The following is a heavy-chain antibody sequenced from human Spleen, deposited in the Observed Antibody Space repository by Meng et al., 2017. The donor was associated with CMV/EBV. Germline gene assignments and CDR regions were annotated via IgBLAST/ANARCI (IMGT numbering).Heavy chain of an antibody. CDR3: ARAGADIVVVPAAILAPDHYYYYGVDV. D-gene: IGHD2-2*02. J-gene: IGHJ6*02. Sequence: SETLSLTCTVSGVSISSYYWTWIRQPPGKGLEWIGYIYYSGSTNYNPSLKSRVTISVDTSKNQFSLKLSSVTAADTAVYYCARAGADIVVVPAAILAPDHYYYYGVDVWGQGTTVTVSS. V-gene: IGHV4-59*01. CDR1: GVSISSYY. CDR2: IYYSGST.